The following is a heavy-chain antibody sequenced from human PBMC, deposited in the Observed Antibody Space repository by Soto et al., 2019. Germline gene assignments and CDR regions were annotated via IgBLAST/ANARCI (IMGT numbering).Heavy chain of an antibody. J-gene: IGHJ4*02. D-gene: IGHD6-19*01. Sequence: QVHLQESGPGLIKPSETLSLTCSVSGASVTSDSYHWTWIRQPPGKGLEWIGQTGSTNYNPSLKSRITISADTSKNQFSLNLDSVTAADTAIYYCAIYKAGAGGNGFWGQGTLVIVSS. V-gene: IGHV4-61*01. CDR1: GASVTSDSYH. CDR3: AIYKAGAGGNGF. CDR2: QTGST.